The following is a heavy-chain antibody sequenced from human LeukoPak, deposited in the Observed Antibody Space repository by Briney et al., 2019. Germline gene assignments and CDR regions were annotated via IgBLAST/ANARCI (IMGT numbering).Heavy chain of an antibody. CDR1: GFTFSSYS. J-gene: IGHJ4*02. D-gene: IGHD5-18*01. CDR3: ARHLSGITGYTYGRGIDY. V-gene: IGHV3-7*01. Sequence: GGSLRPSCAASGFTFSSYSMSWVRQAPGKGLEWVANIKKDGSEKYYVDSVKGRFTISRDNAKKSLYLQMNSLRAEDTAVYYCARHLSGITGYTYGRGIDYWGQGTLVSVSS. CDR2: IKKDGSEK.